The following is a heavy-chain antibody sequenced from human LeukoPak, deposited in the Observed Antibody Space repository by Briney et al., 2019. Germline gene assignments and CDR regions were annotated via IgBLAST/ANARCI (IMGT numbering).Heavy chain of an antibody. Sequence: GGSLRLSCTASGFTFSTLAMSWVRQAPGKGLEWVSAISGSGGSTYYADSVKGRFTISRDNSKNTLYLQMNSLRAEDTAVYYCAKTANYDFWSGYYFWGQGTLVTVSS. J-gene: IGHJ4*02. CDR3: AKTANYDFWSGYYF. D-gene: IGHD3-3*01. CDR1: GFTFSTLA. CDR2: ISGSGGST. V-gene: IGHV3-23*01.